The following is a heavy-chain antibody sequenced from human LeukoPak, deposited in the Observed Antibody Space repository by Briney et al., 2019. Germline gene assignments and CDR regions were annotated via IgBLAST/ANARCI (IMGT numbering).Heavy chain of an antibody. V-gene: IGHV3-73*01. CDR3: TRPTVATNS. J-gene: IGHJ4*02. CDR1: GFTFSGSA. D-gene: IGHD4-17*01. Sequence: PGGSLRLSCEASGFTFSGSAIHWVRLASGKGLEWIGRIRSKGDNHATAYAASVEGRFTISRNDSTNTAYLQMNRLTTDDTGMYYCTRPTVATNSWGQGTLVTVSS. CDR2: IRSKGDNHAT.